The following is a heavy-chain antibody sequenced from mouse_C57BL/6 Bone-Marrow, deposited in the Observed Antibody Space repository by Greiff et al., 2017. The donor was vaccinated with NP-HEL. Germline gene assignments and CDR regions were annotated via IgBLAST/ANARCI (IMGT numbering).Heavy chain of an antibody. D-gene: IGHD2-4*01. Sequence: QVQLKQSGAELVKPGASVKISCKASGYAFSSYWMNWVKQRPGKGLEWIGQIYPGDGDTNYNGKFKGKATLTADKSSSTAYMQHSSLTSEDSAVYFCARSLIYYDYAWFAYWGQGTLVTVSA. J-gene: IGHJ3*01. CDR3: ARSLIYYDYAWFAY. CDR1: GYAFSSYW. V-gene: IGHV1-80*01. CDR2: IYPGDGDT.